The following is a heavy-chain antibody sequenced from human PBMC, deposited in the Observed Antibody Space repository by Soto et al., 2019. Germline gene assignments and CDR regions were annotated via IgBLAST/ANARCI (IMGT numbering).Heavy chain of an antibody. CDR1: GFTFDDYA. Sequence: EVQLVESGGGLVQPGRSLRLSCAASGFTFDDYAMHWVRQAPGKGLEWVSGISWNSGSIGYADSVKGRFTISRDNAKNSLYLQMNSLRAEDTALYYCAKGGVHDYGDYASVYWGQGTLVPVSS. J-gene: IGHJ4*02. D-gene: IGHD4-17*01. CDR2: ISWNSGSI. V-gene: IGHV3-9*01. CDR3: AKGGVHDYGDYASVY.